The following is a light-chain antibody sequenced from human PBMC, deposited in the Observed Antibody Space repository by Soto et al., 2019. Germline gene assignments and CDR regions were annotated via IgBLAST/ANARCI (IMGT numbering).Light chain of an antibody. V-gene: IGKV3-20*01. CDR1: QSISDT. CDR3: QRYGSSPT. CDR2: GAA. Sequence: EIVMTQSPATLSVSPGGRATLSCRASQSISDTLAWYQQKPGQAPRLLIFGAATRAADIPDRFSGSGSGTDFTLTISRLEPEDFAVYYCQRYGSSPTFGQGTKVDIK. J-gene: IGKJ1*01.